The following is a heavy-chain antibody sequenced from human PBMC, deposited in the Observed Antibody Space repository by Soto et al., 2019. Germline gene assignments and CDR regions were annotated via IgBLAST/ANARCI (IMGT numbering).Heavy chain of an antibody. V-gene: IGHV3-15*07. Sequence: GGSLRLSCAASGFTFSNAWMNWVRQAPGKGLEWVGRIKSKTDGGTTDYAAPVKGRFTISRDDSKNTLFLQMNSLKTEDTAVYYCTTGLDNYYDSSGSRIRCFDYWGQGTLVTVSS. CDR3: TTGLDNYYDSSGSRIRCFDY. D-gene: IGHD3-22*01. J-gene: IGHJ4*02. CDR1: GFTFSNAW. CDR2: IKSKTDGGTT.